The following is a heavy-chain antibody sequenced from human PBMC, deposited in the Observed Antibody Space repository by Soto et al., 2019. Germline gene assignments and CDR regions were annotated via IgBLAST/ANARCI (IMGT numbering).Heavy chain of an antibody. J-gene: IGHJ4*02. V-gene: IGHV3-48*02. Sequence: VQLVESGGGLVQPGGSLRLSCAASGFTFSSYSMNWVRQAPGKGLEWVSYISSSSSTIYYADSVKGRFTISRDNAKNSLYLQMNSLRDEDTAVYYCARVWKSSGYYRWDYWGQGTLVTVSS. CDR2: ISSSSSTI. D-gene: IGHD3-22*01. CDR1: GFTFSSYS. CDR3: ARVWKSSGYYRWDY.